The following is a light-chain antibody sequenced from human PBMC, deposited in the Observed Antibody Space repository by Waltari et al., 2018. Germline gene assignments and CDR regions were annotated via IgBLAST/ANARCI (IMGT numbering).Light chain of an antibody. Sequence: EIVLTQSPATLSLSPGARATLPCRGSQTINNYLDWYQQRPGQAPRLPISDASTRATGIPARFSGSGSGTDFTLTISSLEPEDFAIYYCQRRSNWPPTLTFGGGTKVEIK. J-gene: IGKJ4*01. CDR1: QTINNY. CDR2: DAS. CDR3: QRRSNWPPTLT. V-gene: IGKV3-11*01.